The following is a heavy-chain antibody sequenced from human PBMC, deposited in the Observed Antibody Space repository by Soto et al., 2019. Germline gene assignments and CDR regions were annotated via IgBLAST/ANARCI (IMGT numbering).Heavy chain of an antibody. V-gene: IGHV1-69*13. CDR3: ARAVGSSGLYYGMDV. Sequence: GASVKVSCKASGGTFSSYAISWVRQAPGQGLEWMGGIIPIFGTANYAQKFQGRVTITADESTSTAYMELSSLRSEDTAVYYCARAVGSSGLYYGMDVWGQGTAVTVSS. CDR2: IIPIFGTA. J-gene: IGHJ6*02. D-gene: IGHD3-22*01. CDR1: GGTFSSYA.